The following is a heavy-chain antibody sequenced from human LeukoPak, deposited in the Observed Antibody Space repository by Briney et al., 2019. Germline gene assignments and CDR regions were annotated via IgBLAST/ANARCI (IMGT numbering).Heavy chain of an antibody. CDR3: ARDYLGGFDP. Sequence: GGSLRLSCAASGFTLSSAWMHWGRQAPGEGLVWVSRISNVGSTTNYTHSVKSRVTISRDNTKNTLYLQMNSLRAEDTAVYYCARDYLGGFDPWGQGTLVTVSS. CDR1: GFTLSSAW. CDR2: ISNVGSTT. V-gene: IGHV3-74*01. J-gene: IGHJ5*02.